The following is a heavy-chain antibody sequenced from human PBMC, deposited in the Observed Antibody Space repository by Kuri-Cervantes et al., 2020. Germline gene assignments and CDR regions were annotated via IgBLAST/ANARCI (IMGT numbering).Heavy chain of an antibody. V-gene: IGHV4-59*01. CDR1: GGSISSYS. J-gene: IGHJ3*02. Sequence: SETLSLTCTVSGGSISSYSWSWIRQPPGKGLESIGYIYYTGSTSYKPSLKSRVTISVDTSKNQVSLKLSSVTAADTAVYYCARDGSGDYVNAFDIWGQGKMVTVSS. CDR3: ARDGSGDYVNAFDI. D-gene: IGHD4-17*01. CDR2: IYYTGST.